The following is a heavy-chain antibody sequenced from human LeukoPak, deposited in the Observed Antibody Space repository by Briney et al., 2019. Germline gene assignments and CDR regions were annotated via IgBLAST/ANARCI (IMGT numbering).Heavy chain of an antibody. Sequence: GGSLRLSCAASGFTFSSYTMNWVRQAPGKGLEWVSSISSSSSFIYYADSVKGRFTIPRDNAKNSLSLQMNSLRAEDTAVYFCARDDDASGYEGDWGQGTLVTVSS. J-gene: IGHJ4*02. CDR1: GFTFSSYT. CDR3: ARDDDASGYEGD. V-gene: IGHV3-21*01. D-gene: IGHD3-22*01. CDR2: ISSSSSFI.